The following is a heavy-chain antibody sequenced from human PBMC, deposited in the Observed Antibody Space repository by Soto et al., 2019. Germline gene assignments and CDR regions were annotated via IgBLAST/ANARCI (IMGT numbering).Heavy chain of an antibody. CDR3: AKDLYYYDSSGYYPDY. CDR2: ISYDGSNK. J-gene: IGHJ4*02. V-gene: IGHV3-30*18. D-gene: IGHD3-22*01. Sequence: LRLSCAASGLTFSSYGMHWVRQAPGKGLEWVAVISYDGSNKYYADSVKGRFTISRDNSKNTLYLQMNSLRAEDTAVYYCAKDLYYYDSSGYYPDYWGQGTLVTVSS. CDR1: GLTFSSYG.